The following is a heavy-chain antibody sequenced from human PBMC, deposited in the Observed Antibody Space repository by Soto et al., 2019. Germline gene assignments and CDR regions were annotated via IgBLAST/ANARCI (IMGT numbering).Heavy chain of an antibody. CDR1: GFTFSSYW. CDR2: INSDGSST. CDR3: VGGTGY. J-gene: IGHJ4*02. V-gene: IGHV3-74*01. Sequence: EVQVVEFVGGLAQPGGSLRLSCAGSGFTFSSYWMYWARQAPGKGLVWVSRINSDGSSTNYADSVKGRFTISRDNAKNTVHLQMNSLRAEDTAVYYCVGGTGYWGQGTLVTVSS. D-gene: IGHD1-1*01.